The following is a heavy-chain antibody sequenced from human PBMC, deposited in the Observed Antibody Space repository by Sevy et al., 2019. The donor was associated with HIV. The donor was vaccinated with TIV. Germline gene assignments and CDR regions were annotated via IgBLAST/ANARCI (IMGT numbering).Heavy chain of an antibody. V-gene: IGHV3-7*03. CDR1: GFTFDNYW. Sequence: GGSLRLSCAASGFTFDNYWMSWVRQAPGKGLEWLANIKQDGSEKYYVDSVKGRFTISGDNAKNSVYLQMNSLRAEDTAVYYCARVDYPYDYWGQGTLVTVSS. CDR2: IKQDGSEK. D-gene: IGHD3-9*01. J-gene: IGHJ4*02. CDR3: ARVDYPYDY.